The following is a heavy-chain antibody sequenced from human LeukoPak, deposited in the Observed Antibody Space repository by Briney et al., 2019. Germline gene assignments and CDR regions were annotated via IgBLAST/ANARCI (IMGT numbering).Heavy chain of an antibody. CDR3: ARNVTAGFFDY. CDR2: IYHSWGI. Sequence: SETLSLTCAGSGSSITNDYFWGWIRQPPGKGLEWIATIYHSWGIYFNPSLKSRVSISLDASKNQFSLKLTSLTAADTAIYYCARNVTAGFFDYWGQGILVTVSS. CDR1: GSSITNDYF. J-gene: IGHJ4*02. D-gene: IGHD1-1*01. V-gene: IGHV4-38-2*01.